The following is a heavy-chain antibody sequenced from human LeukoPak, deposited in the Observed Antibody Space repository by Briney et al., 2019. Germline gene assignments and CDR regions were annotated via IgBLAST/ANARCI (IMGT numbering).Heavy chain of an antibody. Sequence: ASVKVSCKASGYTFNSYDINWVRQATGEGLEWMGWMNPNTGNTGYGERFQGRVTMTRDNSISTAYMELNSLTSEDTAVYYCARGGAGTYYKRDGWFDPWGQGTEVTVSS. V-gene: IGHV1-8*01. CDR1: GYTFNSYD. D-gene: IGHD3-10*01. CDR2: MNPNTGNT. J-gene: IGHJ5*02. CDR3: ARGGAGTYYKRDGWFDP.